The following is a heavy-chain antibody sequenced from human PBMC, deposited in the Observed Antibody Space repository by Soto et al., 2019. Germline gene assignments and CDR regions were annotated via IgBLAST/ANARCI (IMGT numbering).Heavy chain of an antibody. J-gene: IGHJ5*02. D-gene: IGHD6-19*01. CDR3: ARGYIAVADTVNWFDP. V-gene: IGHV1-69*12. Sequence: QVQLVQSGAEVKKPGSSVKVSCKASGGTFSSYAISWVRQAPGQGLEWMGGIIPIFGTANYAQKFQGRVTITADESTSTACMELSSRRAEDTAVYYCARGYIAVADTVNWFDPWGQGTLVTVSS. CDR1: GGTFSSYA. CDR2: IIPIFGTA.